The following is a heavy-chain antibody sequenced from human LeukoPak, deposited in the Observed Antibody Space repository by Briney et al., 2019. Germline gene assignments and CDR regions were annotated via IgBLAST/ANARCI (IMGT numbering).Heavy chain of an antibody. CDR2: ISSSSSYI. CDR3: ARDIVGYYFDY. V-gene: IGHV3-21*01. D-gene: IGHD3-16*02. J-gene: IGHJ4*02. Sequence: GGSQRLSCAASGFTFSSYSMNWVRQAPGKGLEWVSSISSSSSYIYYADSVKGRFTISRDNAKNSLYLQMNSLRAEDTAVYYCARDIVGYYFDYWGQGTLVTVSS. CDR1: GFTFSSYS.